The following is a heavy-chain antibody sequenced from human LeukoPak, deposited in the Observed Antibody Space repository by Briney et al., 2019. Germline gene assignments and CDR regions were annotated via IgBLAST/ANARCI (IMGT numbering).Heavy chain of an antibody. Sequence: SETLSLTCAVYGGSFSGYYWRWLRQPPGKGLEWIGEINHSGSANYNPSLKSRVTISVDTSKSQFSLKLNSMTAADTAVYYCARGAQTYYDKAPVDYWGQGTLVTVSS. CDR1: GGSFSGYY. V-gene: IGHV4-34*01. CDR3: ARGAQTYYDKAPVDY. J-gene: IGHJ4*02. CDR2: INHSGSA. D-gene: IGHD3-22*01.